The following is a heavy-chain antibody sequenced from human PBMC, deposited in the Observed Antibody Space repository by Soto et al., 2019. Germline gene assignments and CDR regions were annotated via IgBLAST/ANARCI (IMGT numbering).Heavy chain of an antibody. CDR1: GYTFTSYA. Sequence: QVQLVQSGAEEKKPGASVKVSCKASGYTFTSYAMHWVRQAPGQRLEWMGWINAGNGNTKYSQKFQGRVTITRDTSASTAYMELSSLRSEDTAVYYCARPRVEAVAGTRNYYYYGMDVWGQGTTVTVSS. CDR3: ARPRVEAVAGTRNYYYYGMDV. D-gene: IGHD6-19*01. V-gene: IGHV1-3*05. J-gene: IGHJ6*02. CDR2: INAGNGNT.